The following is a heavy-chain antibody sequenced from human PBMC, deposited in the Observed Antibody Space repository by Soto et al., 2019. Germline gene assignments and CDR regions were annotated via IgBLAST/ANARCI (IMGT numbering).Heavy chain of an antibody. CDR2: INAGNGNT. Sequence: ASVKVSCKASGYTFTSYAMHWVRQAPGQRLEWMGWINAGNGNTKYSQKFQGRVTITRDTSASTAYMELSSLRSEDTAVYYCARVSGPVSYYYYGMDVWGQGTTVTVSS. CDR1: GYTFTSYA. J-gene: IGHJ6*02. V-gene: IGHV1-3*01. CDR3: ARVSGPVSYYYYGMDV.